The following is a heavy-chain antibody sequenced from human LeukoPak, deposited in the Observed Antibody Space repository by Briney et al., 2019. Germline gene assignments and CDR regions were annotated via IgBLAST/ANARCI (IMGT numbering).Heavy chain of an antibody. Sequence: GGSLRLSCAASGFTFSSYAMTWVRQAPGKGLVWVSAISGGGSNTNYADSVKGRFTIPRDNSKNTLYLQMNSLRPEDTAIYYCAKNLDSNGYSPLDYWGQGTLVTVSS. V-gene: IGHV3-23*01. CDR1: GFTFSSYA. D-gene: IGHD3-22*01. CDR2: ISGGGSNT. J-gene: IGHJ4*02. CDR3: AKNLDSNGYSPLDY.